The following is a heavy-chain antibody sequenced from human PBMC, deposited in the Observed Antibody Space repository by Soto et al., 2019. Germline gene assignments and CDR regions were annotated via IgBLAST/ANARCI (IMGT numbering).Heavy chain of an antibody. V-gene: IGHV1-2*04. CDR2: INPKSGGT. J-gene: IGHJ6*02. CDR3: ARGHSTDCSNGVCSFFYNHEMDV. Sequence: QVQLVQSGAEVKKPGASVRVSCKASGYSFTDYHIHWVRQAPGQGLEWLGRINPKSGGTSTAQKYQGWVSMTGDRTISTVYMELTRLRSDDTAVYFCARGHSTDCSNGVCSFFYNHEMDVWGQGTTVTVSS. CDR1: GYSFTDYH. D-gene: IGHD2-8*01.